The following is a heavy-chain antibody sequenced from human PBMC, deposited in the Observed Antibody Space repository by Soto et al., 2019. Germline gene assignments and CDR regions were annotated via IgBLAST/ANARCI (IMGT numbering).Heavy chain of an antibody. V-gene: IGHV4-39*01. CDR2: IYYSGST. J-gene: IGHJ4*02. D-gene: IGHD5-18*01. CDR1: GGSISSSSYY. Sequence: SETLSLTCTVSGGSISSSSYYWGWIRQPPGKGLEWIGSIYYSGSTYYNPSLKSRVTISVDTSKNQFSLKLSSVTAADTAVYYCARLHVDTAMVYFGYWGQGTLVTVSS. CDR3: ARLHVDTAMVYFGY.